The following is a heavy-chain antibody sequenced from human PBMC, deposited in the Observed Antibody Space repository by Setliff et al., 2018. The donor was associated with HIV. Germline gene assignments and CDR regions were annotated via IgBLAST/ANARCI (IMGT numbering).Heavy chain of an antibody. D-gene: IGHD4-17*01. Sequence: ASETLSLTCAAFGDSFKSAYYWGWIRQPPRKTLQWLGSVFYRGGAYYNPSFKARLTMSLDTSKNQFSLNLTSLTAADTAVYFCARGKTTGSFFDKIHAAFNVWGPGTLVTVSS. CDR2: VFYRGGA. J-gene: IGHJ3*01. CDR3: ARGKTTGSFFDKIHAAFNV. CDR1: GDSFKSAYY. V-gene: IGHV4-38-2*01.